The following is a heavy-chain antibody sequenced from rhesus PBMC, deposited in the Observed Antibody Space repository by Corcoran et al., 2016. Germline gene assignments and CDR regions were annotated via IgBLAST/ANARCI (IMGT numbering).Heavy chain of an antibody. CDR2: IGGSGGST. V-gene: IGHV4-127*01. J-gene: IGHJ4*01. CDR1: GYSISSGYG. CDR3: ARDRGGWNNPFDY. Sequence: QVQLQESGPGLVKPSETLSLTCAVSGYSISSGYGWSWIRQPPGKGLEWIGDIGGSGGSTNYNPSVKSRVTISKDPSKNQCSLKLSSVTAADTAVDYCARDRGGWNNPFDYWGQGVLVTVSS. D-gene: IGHD1-20*01.